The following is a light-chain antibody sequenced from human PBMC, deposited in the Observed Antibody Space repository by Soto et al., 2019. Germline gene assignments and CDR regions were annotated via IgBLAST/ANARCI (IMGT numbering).Light chain of an antibody. CDR3: QQYNSYPYT. Sequence: STLSASVGDRVTITCRASQSISSWLAWYQQKPGKAPKLLIYKASSLESGVPSRFSGSGSGTEFTLTISSLQPDDFATYYCQQYNSYPYTFGQGTKVDIK. V-gene: IGKV1-5*03. J-gene: IGKJ2*01. CDR2: KAS. CDR1: QSISSW.